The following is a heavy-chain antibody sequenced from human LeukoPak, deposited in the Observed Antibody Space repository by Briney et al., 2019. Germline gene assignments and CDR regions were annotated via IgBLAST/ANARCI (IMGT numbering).Heavy chain of an antibody. CDR1: GCTFSSYA. CDR2: IIPIFGTA. J-gene: IGHJ4*02. CDR3: ARGGHDILTGYYFPLDY. Sequence: SVKVSCKASGCTFSSYAISWVRQAPGQGLEWMGGIIPIFGTANYAQKFQGRVTITTDESTSTAYMELSSLRSEDTAVYYCARGGHDILTGYYFPLDYWGQGTLVTVSS. D-gene: IGHD3-9*01. V-gene: IGHV1-69*05.